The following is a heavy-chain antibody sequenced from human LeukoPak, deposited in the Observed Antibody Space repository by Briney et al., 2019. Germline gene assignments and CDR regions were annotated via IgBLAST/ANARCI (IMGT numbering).Heavy chain of an antibody. V-gene: IGHV3-30*18. CDR1: GFTFSSYG. CDR2: ISYDGSNR. J-gene: IGHJ4*02. D-gene: IGHD6-19*01. CDR3: AKVRGPGEVSGWYYFDS. Sequence: PGGSLRLSCVASGFTFSSYGMHWVRQAPGKGLEWEAFISYDGSNRYYVDSVKGRFTISRDNSKNPLYLQMNSLRPEDTAVYYCAKVRGPGEVSGWYYFDSWGQGTLVTVSS.